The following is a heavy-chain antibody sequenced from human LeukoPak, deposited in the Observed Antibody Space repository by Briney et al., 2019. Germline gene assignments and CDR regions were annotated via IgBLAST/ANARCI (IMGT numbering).Heavy chain of an antibody. D-gene: IGHD2-15*01. CDR2: IYYSGST. J-gene: IGHJ4*02. CDR3: ARGEGGPFDY. V-gene: IGHV4-59*01. CDR1: GGSISSYY. Sequence: PETLSLTCTVSGGSISSYYWSWIRQPPGKGLEWIGYIYYSGSTNYNPSLKSRVTIPVDTSKNQFSLKLSSVTAADTAVYYCARGEGGPFDYWGQGTLVTVSS.